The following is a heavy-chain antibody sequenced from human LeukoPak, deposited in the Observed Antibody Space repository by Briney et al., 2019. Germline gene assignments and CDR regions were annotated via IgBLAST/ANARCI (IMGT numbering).Heavy chain of an antibody. CDR3: ATLAITTTIWFDY. D-gene: IGHD3-3*02. Sequence: GGSLRLSCAASGFTFSTYGMHWVRQAPGKGLEWVTFIRYDGSNKYYADSVKGRFTISRDNSKNTLYLQMNSLRAEDTAVYYCATLAITTTIWFDYWGQGTLVTASS. V-gene: IGHV3-30*02. CDR2: IRYDGSNK. J-gene: IGHJ4*02. CDR1: GFTFSTYG.